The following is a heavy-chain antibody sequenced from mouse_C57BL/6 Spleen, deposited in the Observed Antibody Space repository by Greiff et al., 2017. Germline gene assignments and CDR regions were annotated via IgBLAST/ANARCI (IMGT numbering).Heavy chain of an antibody. CDR2: INYDGSST. J-gene: IGHJ2*01. CDR3: AREGAYGSSQGVFDC. CDR1: GFTFSDYY. D-gene: IGHD1-1*01. Sequence: EVNLVESEGGLVQPGSSMKLSCTASGFTFSDYYMAWVRQVPEKGLEWVANINYDGSSTYYLDSLKSRFIISRDNAKNILYLQMSSLKSEDTATYYCAREGAYGSSQGVFDCWGQGTTLTVSS. V-gene: IGHV5-16*01.